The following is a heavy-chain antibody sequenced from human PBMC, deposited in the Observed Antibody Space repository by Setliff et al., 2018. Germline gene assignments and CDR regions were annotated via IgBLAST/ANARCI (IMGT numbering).Heavy chain of an antibody. Sequence: SVKVSCKASGYTFTSYGISWVRQAPGQGLEWMGGIIPFLGIANYAQKFQGRVTITADESTSTAYMELNSLESEDTAVYYCARVDGADNYFDYWGQGTLVTVSS. CDR1: GYTFTSYG. D-gene: IGHD3-10*01. CDR2: IIPFLGIA. J-gene: IGHJ4*02. CDR3: ARVDGADNYFDY. V-gene: IGHV1-69*10.